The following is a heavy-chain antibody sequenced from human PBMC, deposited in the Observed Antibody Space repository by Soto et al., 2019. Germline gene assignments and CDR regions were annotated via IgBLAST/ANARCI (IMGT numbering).Heavy chain of an antibody. CDR2: ISGSGGST. Sequence: GGSLRLSCAASGSTFSSYAMSWVRQAPGKGLEWVSAISGSGGSTYYADSVKGRFTISRDNSKNTLYLQMNSLRAEDTAVYYCAKEGPGYCSGGSCFGEYFQHWGQGTLVTVSS. V-gene: IGHV3-23*01. CDR3: AKEGPGYCSGGSCFGEYFQH. CDR1: GSTFSSYA. D-gene: IGHD2-15*01. J-gene: IGHJ1*01.